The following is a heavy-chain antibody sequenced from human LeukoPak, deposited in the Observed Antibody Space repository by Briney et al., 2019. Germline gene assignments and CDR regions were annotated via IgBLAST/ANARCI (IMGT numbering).Heavy chain of an antibody. V-gene: IGHV3-7*01. J-gene: IGHJ4*02. Sequence: GGSLRLSCAVSGFTFNIYWMTWVRQAPGKGLEWVASIKPDGTEKHYVDSVKGRLTISRDNAKNSMDLQMNSLRDEDTAMYYCARGGYSTYDYWGQGTLVTVSS. CDR3: ARGGYSTYDY. CDR1: GFTFNIYW. D-gene: IGHD2-15*01. CDR2: IKPDGTEK.